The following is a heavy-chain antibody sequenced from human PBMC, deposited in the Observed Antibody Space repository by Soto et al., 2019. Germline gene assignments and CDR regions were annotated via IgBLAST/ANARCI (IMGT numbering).Heavy chain of an antibody. D-gene: IGHD3-3*01. CDR2: INHSGST. Sequence: SETLSFTCAVYGGSFSGYYWSWIRQPPGKGLEWIGEINHSGSTNYNPSLKSRVTISVDTSKNQFSLKLSSVTAADTAVYYCARRRITIFGVVIIPVSWFDPWGQGTLVTVSS. CDR1: GGSFSGYY. J-gene: IGHJ5*02. CDR3: ARRRITIFGVVIIPVSWFDP. V-gene: IGHV4-34*01.